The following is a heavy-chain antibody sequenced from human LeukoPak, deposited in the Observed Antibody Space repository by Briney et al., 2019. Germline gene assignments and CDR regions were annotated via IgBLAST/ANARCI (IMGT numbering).Heavy chain of an antibody. CDR3: AKDRLRITMIVVVKYYFDY. D-gene: IGHD3-22*01. Sequence: GGSLRLSCAASGFTFSSYAMGWVRQAPGKGLEWVSAISGSGGSTYYADSVKGRFTISRDNSKNTLYLQMNSLKAEDTAVYYCAKDRLRITMIVVVKYYFDYWGQGTLVTVSS. V-gene: IGHV3-23*01. CDR2: ISGSGGST. CDR1: GFTFSSYA. J-gene: IGHJ4*02.